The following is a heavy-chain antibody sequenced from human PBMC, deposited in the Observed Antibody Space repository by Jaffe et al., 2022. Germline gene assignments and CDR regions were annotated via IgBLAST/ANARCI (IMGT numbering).Heavy chain of an antibody. V-gene: IGHV3-21*01. J-gene: IGHJ4*02. D-gene: IGHD6-6*01. Sequence: EVQLVESGGGLVKPGGSLRLSCAASGFTFSSYSMNWVRQAPGKGLEWVSSISSSSSYIYYADSVKGRFTISRDNAKNSLYLQMNSLRAEDTAVYYCARDAIAARGGCFDYWGQGTLVTVSS. CDR1: GFTFSSYS. CDR2: ISSSSSYI. CDR3: ARDAIAARGGCFDY.